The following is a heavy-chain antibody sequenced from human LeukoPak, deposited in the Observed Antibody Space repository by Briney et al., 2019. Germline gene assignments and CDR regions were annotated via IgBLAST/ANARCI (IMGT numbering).Heavy chain of an antibody. CDR3: ARDLAYSRLDY. D-gene: IGHD5-18*01. V-gene: IGHV3-7*01. CDR2: INPDGNKK. J-gene: IGHJ4*02. CDR1: GLTFSSSW. Sequence: GSLSLSCAVSGLTFSSSWMDWVRQAPGKGLEWVASINPDGNKKYSADSVKGRFTISRDNAENSLYLQMNSLRVEDTAFYYCARDLAYSRLDYWGQGMLVTVSS.